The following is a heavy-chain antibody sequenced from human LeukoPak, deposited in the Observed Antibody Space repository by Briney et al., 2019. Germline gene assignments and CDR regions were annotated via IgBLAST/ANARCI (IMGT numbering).Heavy chain of an antibody. CDR1: GYTFTSYD. D-gene: IGHD1-26*01. CDR3: ARVIGSIDY. J-gene: IGHJ4*02. V-gene: IGHV1-8*01. CDR2: MNPQSGYT. Sequence: GASVKVSCKASGYTFTSYDINWVRPATGQGLEWMGWMNPQSGYTGYAQKFQGRVTMTRDTSISTAYMELGSLRSEDTAMYYCARVIGSIDYWGQGTLVTVSS.